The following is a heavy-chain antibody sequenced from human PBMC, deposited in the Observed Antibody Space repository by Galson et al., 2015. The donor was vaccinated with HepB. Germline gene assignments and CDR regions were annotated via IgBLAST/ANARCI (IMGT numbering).Heavy chain of an antibody. CDR3: ARDRPPFRHCGGGSCYSHWFDP. V-gene: IGHV1-2*06. D-gene: IGHD2-15*01. Sequence: SVKVSCKASGYTFTDFSMHWVRQAPGQGLEWMGRINPNSGGTKYAQKFQGRVTMTRDTSINTAYMELSRLRSDDTAVYYCARDRPPFRHCGGGSCYSHWFDPWGQGTPVTVSS. CDR2: INPNSGGT. CDR1: GYTFTDFS. J-gene: IGHJ5*02.